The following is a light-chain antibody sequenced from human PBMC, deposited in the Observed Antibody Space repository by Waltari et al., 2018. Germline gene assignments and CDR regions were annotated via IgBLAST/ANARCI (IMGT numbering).Light chain of an antibody. J-gene: IGLJ2*01. V-gene: IGLV2-23*01. Sequence: QSALTQPASVSGSPGQSITISCTGTSSDVGKYNLCPWYQQHPGQAPKLMIYEGSQRPSGVSDRFSGSKSGNTASLTISGLQAEDEADYYCFSYAGRATGVFGGGTKLTVL. CDR3: FSYAGRATGV. CDR2: EGS. CDR1: SSDVGKYNL.